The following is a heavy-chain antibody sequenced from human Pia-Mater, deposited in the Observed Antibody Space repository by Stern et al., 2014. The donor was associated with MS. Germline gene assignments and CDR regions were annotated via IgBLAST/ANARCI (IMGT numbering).Heavy chain of an antibody. CDR1: GGNFKRNA. J-gene: IGHJ6*02. Sequence: QVQLVQSGAEVKKPGSSVKVSCKASGGNFKRNAISWVRQAPGQGLEWMGGIIPIIATVNYAQKSQGRVTITADESTSTVYMKVSSLRSEDTAMYYCARDRAAAVGIGYYYGMDVWGQGTTVTVSS. CDR2: IIPIIATV. D-gene: IGHD6-13*01. V-gene: IGHV1-69*01. CDR3: ARDRAAAVGIGYYYGMDV.